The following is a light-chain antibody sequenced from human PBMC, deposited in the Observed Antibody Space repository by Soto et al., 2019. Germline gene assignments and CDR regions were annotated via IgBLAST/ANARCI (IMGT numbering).Light chain of an antibody. CDR2: DAF. CDR3: QQYGSSPPFT. Sequence: EIVLTQSPATVSLSPGERATLSCRASQSVSTYLAWYQHKPGQAPRLLIYDAFNRATGIPARFSGSGSGTDFTLTISRLEPEDFAVYYCQQYGSSPPFTFGQGTKVDIK. V-gene: IGKV3-20*01. J-gene: IGKJ1*01. CDR1: QSVSTY.